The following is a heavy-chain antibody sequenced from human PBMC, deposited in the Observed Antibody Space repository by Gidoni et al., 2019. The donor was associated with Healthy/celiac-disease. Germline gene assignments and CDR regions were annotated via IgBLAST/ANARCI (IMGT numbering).Heavy chain of an antibody. Sequence: QVQLVESGGGLVKPGGSLRLSCAASGFTFSDYYMSWIRQAPGKGLEWVSYISSSSSYTNYADSVKGRFTISRDNAKNSLYLQMNSLRAEDTAVYYCARRRTTVTTSYYYGMDVWGQGTTVTVSS. CDR3: ARRRTTVTTSYYYGMDV. D-gene: IGHD4-4*01. V-gene: IGHV3-11*06. CDR1: GFTFSDYY. J-gene: IGHJ6*02. CDR2: ISSSSSYT.